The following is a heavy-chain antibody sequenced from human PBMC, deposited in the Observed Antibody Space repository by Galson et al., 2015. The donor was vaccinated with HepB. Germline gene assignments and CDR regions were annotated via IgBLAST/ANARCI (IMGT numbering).Heavy chain of an antibody. CDR3: AKDRGYSSTSDWFDP. J-gene: IGHJ5*02. V-gene: IGHV3-23*01. CDR2: ISGSGGST. Sequence: SLRLSCAASGFTFSSYAMSWVRQAPGKGLEWVSAISGSGGSTYYADSVKGRFTISRDSSKNTLYLQMNSLRAEDTAVYYCAKDRGYSSTSDWFDPWGQGTLVTVSS. D-gene: IGHD6-13*01. CDR1: GFTFSSYA.